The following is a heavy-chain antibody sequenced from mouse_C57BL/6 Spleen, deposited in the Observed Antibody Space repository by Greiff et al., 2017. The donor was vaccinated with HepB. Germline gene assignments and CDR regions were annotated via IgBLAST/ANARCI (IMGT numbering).Heavy chain of an antibody. CDR1: GFTFSSYT. CDR2: ISGGGGNT. CDR3: ARHSIYYGNYGAMDY. D-gene: IGHD2-1*01. V-gene: IGHV5-9*01. J-gene: IGHJ4*01. Sequence: EVKLVESGGGLVKPGGSLKLSCAASGFTFSSYTMSWVRQTPEKRLEWVATISGGGGNTYYPDSVKGRFTISRDNAKNTLYLQMSSLRSEDTALYYCARHSIYYGNYGAMDYWGQGTSVTDSS.